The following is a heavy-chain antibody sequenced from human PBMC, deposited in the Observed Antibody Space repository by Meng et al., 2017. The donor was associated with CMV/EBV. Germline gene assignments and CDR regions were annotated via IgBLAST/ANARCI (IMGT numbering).Heavy chain of an antibody. Sequence: GESLKISCAASGFTFSNYAMSWVRQAPGKGLEWVSGISASGSGTGSTHYADSVKSRFTISRDNSKNTLYLQMNSLRAEDTALYYCAKRSQWLLGLYYYYGLDVWGQGTTVTVSS. V-gene: IGHV3-23*01. CDR3: AKRSQWLLGLYYYYGLDV. CDR1: GFTFSNYA. D-gene: IGHD6-19*01. CDR2: ISASGSGTGST. J-gene: IGHJ6*02.